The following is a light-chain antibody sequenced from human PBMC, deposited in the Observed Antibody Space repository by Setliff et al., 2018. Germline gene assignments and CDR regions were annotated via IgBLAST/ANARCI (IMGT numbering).Light chain of an antibody. CDR2: DVS. CDR1: SSDVGGYNS. V-gene: IGLV2-8*01. J-gene: IGLJ1*01. CDR3: SSYAGSNTPYV. Sequence: QSALTQPASVSGSPGQSITISCTGTSSDVGGYNSVSWYQQHPGKAPKLMIYDVSKRPSGVPDRFSGSKSGNTASLTVSGLQAEDEADYYCSSYAGSNTPYVFGTGTKVTVL.